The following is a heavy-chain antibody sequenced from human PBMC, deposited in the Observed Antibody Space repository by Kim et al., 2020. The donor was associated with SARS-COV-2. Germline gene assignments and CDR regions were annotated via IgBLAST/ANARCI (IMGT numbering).Heavy chain of an antibody. Sequence: DTVNGRIPISRNNSKNTLYLQMNSLRDEDTAVYYCARDSRRRKRCYIDLWGPGTVVTVSS. CDR3: ARDSRRRKRCYIDL. V-gene: IGHV3-30*01. D-gene: IGHD2-2*02. J-gene: IGHJ4*02.